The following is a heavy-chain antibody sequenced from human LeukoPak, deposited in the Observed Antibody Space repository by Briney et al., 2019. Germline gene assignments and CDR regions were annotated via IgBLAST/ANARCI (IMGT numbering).Heavy chain of an antibody. V-gene: IGHV3-30*04. Sequence: GGSLRLSCAASRFTFSNYAMHWVRQAPGKGLEWVAVISYDGFDKYYADSVKGRFTISRDNAKSTLYLQMSSLRDEDTAVYYCTRDIGYYYFAYWGQGTLVTVSS. CDR2: ISYDGFDK. J-gene: IGHJ4*02. D-gene: IGHD3-22*01. CDR1: RFTFSNYA. CDR3: TRDIGYYYFAY.